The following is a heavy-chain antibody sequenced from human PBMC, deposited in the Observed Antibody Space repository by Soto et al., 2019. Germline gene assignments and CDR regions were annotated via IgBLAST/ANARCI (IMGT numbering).Heavy chain of an antibody. J-gene: IGHJ4*02. CDR1: GFSLSTSGVG. D-gene: IGHD3-10*01. Sequence: QITLKESGPTLVKPTQTLTLTCTFSGFSLSTSGVGVGWIRQPPGKALEWLAVIYWDDDKRYSSSLKSRLTITKDHSKNQVVLTMTNMDPVDTATYYCAHHPYYGLGSYSFDYWGQGILVTVSS. CDR2: IYWDDDK. CDR3: AHHPYYGLGSYSFDY. V-gene: IGHV2-5*02.